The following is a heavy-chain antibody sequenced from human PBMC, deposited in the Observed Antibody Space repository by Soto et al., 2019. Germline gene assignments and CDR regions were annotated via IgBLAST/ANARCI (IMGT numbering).Heavy chain of an antibody. V-gene: IGHV4-34*01. CDR2: INHSGST. CDR3: ARGAYYGSGSYYNADWFDP. J-gene: IGHJ5*02. D-gene: IGHD3-10*01. CDR1: GGSFSGYY. Sequence: SETLSLTCAVYGGSFSGYYWSWIRQPPGKGLEWIGEINHSGSTNYNPSLKSRVTISVDTSKNQFSLKLSSVTAADTAVYYCARGAYYGSGSYYNADWFDPWGQGTLVTVSS.